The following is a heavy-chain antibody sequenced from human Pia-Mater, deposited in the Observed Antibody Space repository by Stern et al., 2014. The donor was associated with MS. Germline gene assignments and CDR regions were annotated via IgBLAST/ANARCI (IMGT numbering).Heavy chain of an antibody. CDR3: ARESPPYRNGWVAFDY. CDR1: GGTLSSYT. D-gene: IGHD6-19*01. J-gene: IGHJ4*02. V-gene: IGHV1-69*14. Sequence: VQLVQSGPEVKKPGSSVTVSCTASGGTLSSYTISWVRQAPGQGLEWMGGIILLFGTTNYAQRFQDRVTITADKSTTTAYMELSRLRSEDTAVYYCARESPPYRNGWVAFDYWGQGTLVTVSS. CDR2: IILLFGTT.